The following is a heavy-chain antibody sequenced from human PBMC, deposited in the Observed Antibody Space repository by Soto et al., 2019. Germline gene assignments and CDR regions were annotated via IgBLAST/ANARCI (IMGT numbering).Heavy chain of an antibody. Sequence: QVHLRESGPRLVKPSETLSLTCAVSGTSVSSTFWWTWVRQAPGKGLEWIGEIHHTGNPKYNPSLQRRVRLSVDKSNNEFSLKMTSVPAADTAVSYCTTLPPRIVVVVTEIPTWGRGTVVPVSS. D-gene: IGHD2-21*01. V-gene: IGHV4-4*02. CDR3: TTLPPRIVVVVTEIPT. J-gene: IGHJ5*02. CDR1: GTSVSSTFW. CDR2: IHHTGNP.